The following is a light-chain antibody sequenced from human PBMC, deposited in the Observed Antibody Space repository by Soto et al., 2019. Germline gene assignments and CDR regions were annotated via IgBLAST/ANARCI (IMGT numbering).Light chain of an antibody. J-gene: IGKJ2*01. CDR3: QQTNSFPRT. CDR1: QDISGG. CDR2: STS. Sequence: DIQMPQSPSSVSASVGDRVTITCRASQDISGGLAWHQQKPGKAPNLLIYSTSSLQSGVPSRFSGSGSGTDFTLTISSLQPEDCATYYCQQTNSFPRTFGQGTKLEIK. V-gene: IGKV1-12*01.